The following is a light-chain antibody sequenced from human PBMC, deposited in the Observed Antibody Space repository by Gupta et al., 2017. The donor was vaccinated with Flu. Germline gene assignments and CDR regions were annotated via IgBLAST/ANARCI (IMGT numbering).Light chain of an antibody. CDR1: HTIRCY. CDR2: AAS. Sequence: SPLSAPLGDRVTITCRASHTIRCYLNWYKQKTAKVPKLLIYAASTWQSGVPSRFSGSGCGTDFTLTISSRQPEDFAAYYCQQNYRTPVPTFGQGTKVEIK. V-gene: IGKV1-39*01. J-gene: IGKJ2*01. CDR3: QQNYRTPVPT.